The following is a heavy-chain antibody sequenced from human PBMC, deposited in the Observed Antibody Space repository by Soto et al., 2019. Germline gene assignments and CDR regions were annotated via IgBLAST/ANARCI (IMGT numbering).Heavy chain of an antibody. CDR2: ISAYDGNT. CDR1: GYTFTSYV. Sequence: ASVKVSCKASGYTFTSYVITWVRQAPGQGLEWVGWISAYDGNTNYAQKLQGRVTMTTDTSTSTVYMELRSLRSDDTAVYYCARGGFHSGYEIWGQGTMVTVSS. V-gene: IGHV1-18*01. D-gene: IGHD5-12*01. J-gene: IGHJ3*02. CDR3: ARGGFHSGYEI.